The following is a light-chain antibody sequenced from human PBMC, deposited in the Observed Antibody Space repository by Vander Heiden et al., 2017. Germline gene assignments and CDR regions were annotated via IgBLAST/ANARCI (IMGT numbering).Light chain of an antibody. CDR3: QYYDSSNHVV. CDR2: E. CDR1: SGSIASNY. V-gene: IGLV6-57*01. Sequence: NFMLTQPHSVSESPGKTVTISCTRSSGSIASNYVQCYQQLLVRSPTTVIYEDRFSGSTDSSSNYASPSISGLKTEDEADDYCQYYDSSNHVVFGGGTKLTVL. J-gene: IGLJ2*01.